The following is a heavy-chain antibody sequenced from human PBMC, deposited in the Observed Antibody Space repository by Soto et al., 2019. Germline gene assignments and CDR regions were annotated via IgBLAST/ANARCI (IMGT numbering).Heavy chain of an antibody. D-gene: IGHD5-12*01. J-gene: IGHJ6*02. CDR1: GYSFISYW. CDR3: ARHGSGYGGSYYYYYGMDV. V-gene: IGHV5-10-1*01. Sequence: PGESLKISCKGSGYSFISYWISWVRQMPGKGLEWMGRIDPSDSYTNYSPSFQGHVTISADKSISTAYLQWSSLKASDTAMYYCARHGSGYGGSYYYYYGMDVWGQGTTVTVSS. CDR2: IDPSDSYT.